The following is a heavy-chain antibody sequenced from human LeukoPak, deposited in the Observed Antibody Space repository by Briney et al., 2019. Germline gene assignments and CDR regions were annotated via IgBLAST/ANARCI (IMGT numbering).Heavy chain of an antibody. J-gene: IGHJ4*02. CDR3: AKDRYYESSGFYYGLDY. V-gene: IGHV3-30*18. Sequence: PGRSLRLSCAASGFTFSNHGMHWVRQAPGKGLEWVAVISFDGSIKYYADSVKGRITISRDNSENTVSLQMNSLGAEDTAVYYCAKDRYYESSGFYYGLDYWGQGTLVAVSS. D-gene: IGHD3-22*01. CDR2: ISFDGSIK. CDR1: GFTFSNHG.